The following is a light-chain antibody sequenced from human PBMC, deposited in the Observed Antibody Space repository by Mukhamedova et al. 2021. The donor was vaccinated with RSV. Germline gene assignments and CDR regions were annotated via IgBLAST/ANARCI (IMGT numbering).Light chain of an antibody. CDR1: SSDVGSYNL. Sequence: ITISCTGTSSDVGSYNLVSWYQQHPGKAPKLMIYEVSKRPSGVSNRFSGSKSGNTASLTISGLQAEDEADYYCCSYAGSYTWVF. CDR2: EVS. J-gene: IGLJ3*02. V-gene: IGLV2-23*02. CDR3: CSYAGSYTWV.